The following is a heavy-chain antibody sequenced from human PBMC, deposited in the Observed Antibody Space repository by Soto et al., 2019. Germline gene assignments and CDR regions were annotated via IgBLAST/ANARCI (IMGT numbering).Heavy chain of an antibody. CDR3: ARDRKIGYDSSGYSTPRGAYYYYGMDV. D-gene: IGHD3-22*01. J-gene: IGHJ6*02. CDR2: IYYSGST. V-gene: IGHV4-31*03. Sequence: NPSETLSLTCTVSGGSISSGGYYWSWIRQHPGKGLEWIGYIYYSGSTYYNPSLKSRVTISVDTSKNQFSLKLSSVTAADTAVYYCARDRKIGYDSSGYSTPRGAYYYYGMDVWGQGTTVTVSS. CDR1: GGSISSGGYY.